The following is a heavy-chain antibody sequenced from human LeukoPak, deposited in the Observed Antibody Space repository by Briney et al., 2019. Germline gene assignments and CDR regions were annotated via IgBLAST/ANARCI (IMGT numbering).Heavy chain of an antibody. Sequence: AASVKVSCKASGDTVTGYYMHWVRQAPGEGGEWMGWINPNSGGTNYAQKLQGRDTMNRDTSISTAYMELSRLRSDDTAVYYCARGTVTTMRRYYYYYMDVWGKGTTVTVSS. V-gene: IGHV1-2*02. CDR2: INPNSGGT. CDR3: ARGTVTTMRRYYYYYMDV. D-gene: IGHD4-17*01. CDR1: GDTVTGYY. J-gene: IGHJ6*03.